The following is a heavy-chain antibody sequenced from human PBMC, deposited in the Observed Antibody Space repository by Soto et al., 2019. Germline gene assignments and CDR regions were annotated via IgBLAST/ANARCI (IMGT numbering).Heavy chain of an antibody. CDR3: ARDYASYYYDSSGSGMDV. Sequence: ASVKVSCKASGYTFTSYYMHWVRQAPGQGLEWMGIINPSGGSTSYAQKFQGRVTMTRDTSTSTVYMELSSLRSEDTAVYYCARDYASYYYDSSGSGMDVWGQGTTVTVSS. D-gene: IGHD3-22*01. CDR2: INPSGGST. J-gene: IGHJ6*02. V-gene: IGHV1-46*01. CDR1: GYTFTSYY.